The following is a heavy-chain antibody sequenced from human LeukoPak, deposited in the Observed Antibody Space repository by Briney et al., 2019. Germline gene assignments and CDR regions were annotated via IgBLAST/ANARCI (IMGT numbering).Heavy chain of an antibody. Sequence: GGSLRLSCAASGFTFSNYWMAWVRQAPGKGLEWVSYISSSSSTIYYADSVKGRFTISRDNAKNSLYLQMNSLRAEDTAVYYCARAFWSGYFDYWGQGTLVTVSS. CDR1: GFTFSNYW. CDR3: ARAFWSGYFDY. V-gene: IGHV3-48*01. J-gene: IGHJ4*02. D-gene: IGHD3-3*01. CDR2: ISSSSSTI.